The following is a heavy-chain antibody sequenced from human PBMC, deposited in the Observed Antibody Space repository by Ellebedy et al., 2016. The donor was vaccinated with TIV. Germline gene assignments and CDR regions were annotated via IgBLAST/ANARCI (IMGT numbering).Heavy chain of an antibody. J-gene: IGHJ3*01. V-gene: IGHV3-13*01. CDR2: IGTAGNT. Sequence: GGSLRLSCAASGFSFSTYEMHWVRQATGAGLEWVSAIGTAGNTFYADSVKGRFTISRENANNSLYLQMNNLRAGDTAVYYCVREGNYGTNMDPFDAWGQGTTVTVSS. D-gene: IGHD4/OR15-4a*01. CDR3: VREGNYGTNMDPFDA. CDR1: GFSFSTYE.